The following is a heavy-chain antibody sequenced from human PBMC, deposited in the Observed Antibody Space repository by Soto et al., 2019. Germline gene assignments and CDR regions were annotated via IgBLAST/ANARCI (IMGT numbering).Heavy chain of an antibody. Sequence: LSLTCTVSGGSISSSSYYWGWIRQPPGKGLERIGSIYYSGSTYYNPSLKSRVTISVDTSKNQFSLKLSSVTAADTAVYYCARQDFYDSSGYYVFDYWCQGSLVTV. CDR2: IYYSGST. J-gene: IGHJ4*02. D-gene: IGHD3-22*01. V-gene: IGHV4-39*01. CDR3: ARQDFYDSSGYYVFDY. CDR1: GGSISSSSYY.